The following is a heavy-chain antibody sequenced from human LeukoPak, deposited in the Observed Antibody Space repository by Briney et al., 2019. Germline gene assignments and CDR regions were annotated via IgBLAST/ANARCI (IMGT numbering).Heavy chain of an antibody. Sequence: SETLSLTCTVSGGSISSGGYYWSWIRQHPGKGLEWIGYIYYSGSTYHNPSLKSRVTISVDTSKNQFSLKLSSVTAADTAVYYCAGTGYSSGWRDYWGQGTLVTVSS. D-gene: IGHD6-19*01. CDR1: GGSISSGGYY. J-gene: IGHJ4*02. CDR2: IYYSGST. CDR3: AGTGYSSGWRDY. V-gene: IGHV4-31*03.